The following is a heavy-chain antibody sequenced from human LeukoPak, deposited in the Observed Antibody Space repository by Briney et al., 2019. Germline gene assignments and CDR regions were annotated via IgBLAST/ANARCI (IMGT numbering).Heavy chain of an antibody. J-gene: IGHJ4*02. V-gene: IGHV1-18*01. Sequence: ASVKVSCKASGYTFTSYSISLVRQAPGQGLEWMGWISAYNGNTIYAQKVKGRVTMTTDTSTSTAYMELRSLKSDDTAVYYCARASYCSGGSCYSDYRGQGTLVTVSS. D-gene: IGHD2-15*01. CDR3: ARASYCSGGSCYSDY. CDR1: GYTFTSYS. CDR2: ISAYNGNT.